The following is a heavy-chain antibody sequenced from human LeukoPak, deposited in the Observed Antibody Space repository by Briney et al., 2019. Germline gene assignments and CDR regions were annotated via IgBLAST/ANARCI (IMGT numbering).Heavy chain of an antibody. CDR3: AKGDGGYFDY. J-gene: IGHJ4*02. D-gene: IGHD4-23*01. CDR1: GFTFSSYA. CDR2: ISGSGGST. Sequence: GGSLRLSCAASGFTFSSYAMSWVSQAPGKGLGWVSAISGSGGSTYYADSVKGRFTISRDNSKNTLYLQMNSLRAEDTAVYYCAKGDGGYFDYWGQGTLVTVSS. V-gene: IGHV3-23*01.